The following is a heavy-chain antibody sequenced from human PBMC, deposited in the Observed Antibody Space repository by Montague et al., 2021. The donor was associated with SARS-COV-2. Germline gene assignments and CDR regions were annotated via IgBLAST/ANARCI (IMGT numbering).Heavy chain of an antibody. CDR3: ARGGLGNRGFDY. V-gene: IGHV4-4*02. CDR2: AYLSGFT. D-gene: IGHD3/OR15-3a*01. J-gene: IGHJ4*02. CDR1: DVSLSSSTW. Sequence: SETLSLTCVVSDVSLSSSTWWSWVRQSPGKGLEWVGEAYLSGFTQYNPSVKSRVTISLDDSRSQFSLRLTSVTAADTAVYFCARGGLGNRGFDYWGQGALVTVSS.